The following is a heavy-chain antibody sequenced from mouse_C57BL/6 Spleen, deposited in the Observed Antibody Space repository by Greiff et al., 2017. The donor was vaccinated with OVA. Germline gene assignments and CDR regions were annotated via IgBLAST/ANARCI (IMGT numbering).Heavy chain of an antibody. CDR1: GYTFTDYY. CDR3: ARGIYYDYDGGFDY. D-gene: IGHD2-4*01. V-gene: IGHV1-19*01. Sequence: EVQLQQSGPVLVKPGASVKMSCKASGYTFTDYYMNWVKQSHGKSLEWIGVINPYNGGTSYNQKFKGKATLTVDKSSSTAYMELNSLTSEDSAVYYCARGIYYDYDGGFDYWGQGTTLTVSS. J-gene: IGHJ2*01. CDR2: INPYNGGT.